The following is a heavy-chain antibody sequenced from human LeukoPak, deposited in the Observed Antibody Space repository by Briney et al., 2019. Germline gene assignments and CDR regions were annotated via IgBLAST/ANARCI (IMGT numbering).Heavy chain of an antibody. D-gene: IGHD3-22*01. Sequence: GGSLRLSCVASGFTFNDYAMHWVRQAPGKGLEWVSGISWNSGTIGYADSVKGRFTISRDNAKNSLYLQTNSLRAEDMAFYYCAKDYYYDSSGYTYFDYWGQGALVTVSS. CDR3: AKDYYYDSSGYTYFDY. J-gene: IGHJ4*02. CDR1: GFTFNDYA. V-gene: IGHV3-9*03. CDR2: ISWNSGTI.